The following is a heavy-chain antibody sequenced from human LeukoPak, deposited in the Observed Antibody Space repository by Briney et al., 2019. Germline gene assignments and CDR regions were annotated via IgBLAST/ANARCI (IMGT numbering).Heavy chain of an antibody. CDR1: GASISSDDYY. V-gene: IGHV4-39*01. CDR3: ARSYCTGSTCPRRWFHH. CDR2: IHYSGST. D-gene: IGHD2-15*01. Sequence: SEPLSLTCTVSGASISSDDYYWGWIRQPPGKGLEWIGNIHYSGSTYYNPSLETRVTMSADTSNNQVSLRLSSVTAADTAVYFCARSYCTGSTCPRRWFHHWGQGTLVTVSS. J-gene: IGHJ5*02.